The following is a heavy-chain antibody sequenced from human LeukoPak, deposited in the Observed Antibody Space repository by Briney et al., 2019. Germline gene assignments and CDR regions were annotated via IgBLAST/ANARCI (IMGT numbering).Heavy chain of an antibody. CDR3: AKDQGVTKGAFDI. V-gene: IGHV3-9*01. CDR1: RVTFDEYV. D-gene: IGHD3-10*01. CDR2: TSWNSGSI. J-gene: IGHJ3*02. Sequence: PGRSLTLACAAARVTFDEYVMHWVRQPLRNGMEWVSGTSWNSGSICYADSVKGRFTSSRDNAKNSLYLQMNSLRAEDTALYYCAKDQGVTKGAFDIWGQGTMVTVSA.